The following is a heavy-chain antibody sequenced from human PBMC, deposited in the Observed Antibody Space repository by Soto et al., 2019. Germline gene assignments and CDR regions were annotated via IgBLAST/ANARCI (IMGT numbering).Heavy chain of an antibody. J-gene: IGHJ5*01. CDR1: GGSISNYY. D-gene: IGHD2-8*01. CDR3: ARMDGMVCAGINQFDS. Sequence: TSETLSLTCTVSGGSISNYYWTWIRQPPGKGLEWIGYIYYTGSTNYNPSLRSRVTMSVDTSKNQFSLILSSVTAADTAVYYCARMDGMVCAGINQFDSWGQGTLVTGSS. V-gene: IGHV4-59*01. CDR2: IYYTGST.